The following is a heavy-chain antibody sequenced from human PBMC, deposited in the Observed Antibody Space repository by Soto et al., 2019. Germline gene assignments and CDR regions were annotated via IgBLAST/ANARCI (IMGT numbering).Heavy chain of an antibody. D-gene: IGHD2-15*01. CDR3: TRMYCSGGSCYSIDS. CDR2: INPSNST. J-gene: IGHJ4*02. Sequence: ASVKVSCKASGYALTSYYMHWVRQAPGQGLEWMGIINPSNSTTYAQKFQGRVTMTRDTSTSTVYMELSSLRSEDTAVYYCTRMYCSGGSCYSIDSWGQGTLVTVSS. CDR1: GYALTSYY. V-gene: IGHV1-46*03.